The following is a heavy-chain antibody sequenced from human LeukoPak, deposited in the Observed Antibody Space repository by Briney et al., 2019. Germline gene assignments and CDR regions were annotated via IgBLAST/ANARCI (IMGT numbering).Heavy chain of an antibody. CDR2: IIPIFHTS. D-gene: IGHD2-2*02. CDR3: ARDPLGHCSSSNCYTRMEFDY. J-gene: IGHJ4*02. Sequence: ASVKVSCKASGGIFSTYGFHWVRQAPGQGLEWLGGIIPIFHTSHYARKFQDRVMISADESTSTVYMELSSLRTEDTAVYYCARDPLGHCSSSNCYTRMEFDYWGQGTLVTVSS. CDR1: GGIFSTYG. V-gene: IGHV1-69*01.